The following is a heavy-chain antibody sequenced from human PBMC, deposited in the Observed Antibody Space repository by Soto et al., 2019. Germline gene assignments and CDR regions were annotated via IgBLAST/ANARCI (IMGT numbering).Heavy chain of an antibody. CDR3: AGYCVSASCYGRNAFDI. Sequence: PSETLSLTCAVSGGSISSYYWSWIRQPPGKGLEWIGYVYYSGSTNYNPSLNSRVTISVATSKNQFSLKLSSVTAADTAVYYCAGYCVSASCYGRNAFDIWGQGTIVPVSS. CDR2: VYYSGST. CDR1: GGSISSYY. J-gene: IGHJ3*02. V-gene: IGHV4-59*01. D-gene: IGHD2-2*01.